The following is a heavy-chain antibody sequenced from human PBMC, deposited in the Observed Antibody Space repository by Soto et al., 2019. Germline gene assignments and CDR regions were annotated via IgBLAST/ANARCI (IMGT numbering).Heavy chain of an antibody. CDR3: ARQRGVPAAMPKNLYYYYYGMDV. CDR1: GGSISSSSYY. Sequence: SETLSLTCTVSGGSISSSSYYWGWIRQPPGKGLEWIGSIYYSGSTYYNPSLKSRVTISVDTSKNQFSLKLSSVTAADTAVYYCARQRGVPAAMPKNLYYYYYGMDVWGQGTTVTVSS. D-gene: IGHD2-2*01. J-gene: IGHJ6*02. V-gene: IGHV4-39*01. CDR2: IYYSGST.